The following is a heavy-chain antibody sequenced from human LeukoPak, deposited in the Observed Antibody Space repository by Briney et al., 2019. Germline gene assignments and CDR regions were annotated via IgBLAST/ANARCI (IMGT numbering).Heavy chain of an antibody. V-gene: IGHV4-30-2*01. Sequence: PSETLSLTCTVSGGSISSGGYYWSWIRQPPGKGLEWIGYIYHSGSTYYNPSLKSRVTISVDRSKNQFSLKLSSVTAADTAVYYCARESTNLRSFDYWGQGTLVTVSS. J-gene: IGHJ4*02. CDR2: IYHSGST. D-gene: IGHD2-2*01. CDR1: GGSISSGGYY. CDR3: ARESTNLRSFDY.